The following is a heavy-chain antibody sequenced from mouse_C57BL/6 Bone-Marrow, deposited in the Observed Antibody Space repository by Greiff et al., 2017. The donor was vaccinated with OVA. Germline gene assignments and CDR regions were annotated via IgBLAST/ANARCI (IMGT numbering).Heavy chain of an antibody. CDR3: ASIYYEYDGFAY. J-gene: IGHJ3*01. D-gene: IGHD2-4*01. CDR1: GYSFTDYN. V-gene: IGHV1-39*01. CDR2: INPNYGTT. Sequence: EVQLQQPGPELVKPGASVKISCKASGYSFTDYNMNWVKQSNGQSLEWIGVINPNYGTTSYNQKFKGKATLTVDQSSSTAYMQLNSLTSENAAVYCCASIYYEYDGFAYWGQGTLVTVSA.